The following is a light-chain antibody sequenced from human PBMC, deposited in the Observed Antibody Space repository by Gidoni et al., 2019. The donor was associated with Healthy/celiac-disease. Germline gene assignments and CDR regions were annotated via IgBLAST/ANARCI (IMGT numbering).Light chain of an antibody. V-gene: IGKV3-20*01. Sequence: EIVLTQSPGTLSLSPGERATLSCRASQSVSSSYLACYQQKPAQAPRLLISGASSRATGIPDWCSGSGGGTDFTLTISRLEPDDFSVYYCQQYGSSLYTFGQGTKLEIK. CDR2: GAS. J-gene: IGKJ2*01. CDR3: QQYGSSLYT. CDR1: QSVSSSY.